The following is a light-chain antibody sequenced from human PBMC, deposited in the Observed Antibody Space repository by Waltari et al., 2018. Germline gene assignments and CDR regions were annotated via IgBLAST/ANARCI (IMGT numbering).Light chain of an antibody. Sequence: EIVLTQSPRTLPLSPGEGATLPCRTSQTIKTTYLAWYQQKPGQAPTLLIYGTFSSATGIPDRFTGSGSGTDFSLTISSLEPEDFATYYCQQYDISPLTFGGGTKVEIK. V-gene: IGKV3-20*01. CDR3: QQYDISPLT. J-gene: IGKJ4*01. CDR2: GTF. CDR1: QTIKTTY.